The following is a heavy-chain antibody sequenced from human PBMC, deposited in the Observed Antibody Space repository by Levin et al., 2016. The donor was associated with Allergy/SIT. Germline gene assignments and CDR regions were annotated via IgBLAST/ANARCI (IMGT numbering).Heavy chain of an antibody. CDR2: IYYFGGT. CDR3: ARDSRGGPYPYYFDY. D-gene: IGHD3-10*01. J-gene: IGHJ4*02. V-gene: IGHV4-59*12. CDR1: GGSIKSYC. Sequence: SETLSLTCSVSGGSIKSYCWNWIRQSPGKGLEWIGSIYYFGGTDYNPSLGSRLTISLDTSKNQFSLKLNSVTAADTAVYYCARDSRGGPYPYYFDYWGQGTLVPVSS.